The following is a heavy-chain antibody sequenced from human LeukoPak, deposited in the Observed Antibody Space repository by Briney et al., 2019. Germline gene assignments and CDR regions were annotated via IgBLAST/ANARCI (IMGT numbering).Heavy chain of an antibody. CDR1: GYNFIGYY. CDR3: AKELWGDYFDY. V-gene: IGHV1-2*06. CDR2: INPNNGGT. Sequence: ASVKVSCKTSGYNFIGYYIHWVRQAPGQGLEWMGRINPNNGGTNYAQRFQGRVTMTRDTSISTAYMELSSLRSEDTAVYYCAKELWGDYFDYWGQGTLVTVSS. J-gene: IGHJ4*02. D-gene: IGHD5-18*01.